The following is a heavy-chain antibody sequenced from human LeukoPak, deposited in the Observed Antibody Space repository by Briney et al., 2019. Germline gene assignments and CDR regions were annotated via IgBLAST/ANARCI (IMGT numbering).Heavy chain of an antibody. V-gene: IGHV4-4*07. Sequence: QTSETLSLTCTVSGGPISSYYWSWIRQPAGKGLEWIGRIYSSGTTNYNPSLKSRVTMSVDTSKNQFSLKVSSVTAADTAMYYCARMYSGTYGGIDYWGQGTLVTVSS. J-gene: IGHJ4*02. CDR2: IYSSGTT. CDR3: ARMYSGTYGGIDY. D-gene: IGHD1-26*01. CDR1: GGPISSYY.